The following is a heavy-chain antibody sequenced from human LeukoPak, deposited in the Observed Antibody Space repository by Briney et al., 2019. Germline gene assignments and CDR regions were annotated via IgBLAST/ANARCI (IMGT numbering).Heavy chain of an antibody. J-gene: IGHJ4*02. CDR3: AKDYYDSSGHDY. CDR2: ISVGGDSA. CDR1: GFTFTSYD. Sequence: GGSLRLSCAASGFTFTSYDMSWVRQAPGKGLEWVSVISVGGDSAYYADSVKGRFTISRDNSKSTVYLQINSLRAGDTAVYYCAKDYYDSSGHDYWGQGTLVTVSS. D-gene: IGHD3-22*01. V-gene: IGHV3-23*01.